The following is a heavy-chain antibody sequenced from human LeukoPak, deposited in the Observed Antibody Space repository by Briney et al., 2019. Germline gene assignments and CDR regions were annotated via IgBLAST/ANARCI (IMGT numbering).Heavy chain of an antibody. CDR1: GFTFSSYS. Sequence: PGGSLRLSCAASGFTFSSYSMNWVRQAPGKGLEWVSYISSSSSTIYYADSVKGRFTISRDNAKNSLYLQISSLRADDTAVYYCARESAYAFDYWGQGTLVTVSS. CDR2: ISSSSSTI. CDR3: ARESAYAFDY. D-gene: IGHD5-12*01. V-gene: IGHV3-48*04. J-gene: IGHJ4*02.